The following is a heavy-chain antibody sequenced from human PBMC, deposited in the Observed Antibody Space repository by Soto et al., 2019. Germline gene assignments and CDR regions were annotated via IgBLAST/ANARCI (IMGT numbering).Heavy chain of an antibody. CDR2: IFSSGTT. J-gene: IGHJ6*02. D-gene: IGHD3-16*01. CDR1: GDSISSGNKY. V-gene: IGHV4-30-4*01. CDR3: ARVPSPFDYYYAMDV. Sequence: SETLSLTSTVSGDSISSGNKYWSWIRQPPGKGLEWIGYIFSSGTTYYNPSLKSRLTMSLDASQNQFSLKLNSLTDADTAVYFCARVPSPFDYYYAMDVWGQGTTVTVSS.